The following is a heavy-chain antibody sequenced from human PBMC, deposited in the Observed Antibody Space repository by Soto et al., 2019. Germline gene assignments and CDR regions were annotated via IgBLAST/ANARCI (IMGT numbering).Heavy chain of an antibody. CDR1: GGTFSSYT. V-gene: IGHV1-69*04. J-gene: IGHJ4*02. CDR3: ARDLDEKQQLTHFKDY. CDR2: IIPILGIA. Sequence: GASVKVSCKASGGTFSSYTISWVRQAPGQGLEWMGRIIPILGIANYAQKFQGRVTITADKSTSTAYMELSSLRSEDTAVYYCARDLDEKQQLTHFKDYWGQGTLVTVSS. D-gene: IGHD6-13*01.